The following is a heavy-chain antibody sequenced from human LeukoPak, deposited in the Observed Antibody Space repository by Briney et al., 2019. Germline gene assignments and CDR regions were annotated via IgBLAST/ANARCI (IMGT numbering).Heavy chain of an antibody. V-gene: IGHV3-66*01. CDR3: AMYSSAWYAVY. CDR2: IHPGGTI. CDR1: GFTFSSYA. D-gene: IGHD6-19*01. Sequence: GGSLRLSCAASGFTFSSYAMTWVRQAPGKRLEWVSVIHPGGTIYYADSVKGTFTISRDNSKNTLYLEMNTLRVEDTALYYCAMYSSAWYAVYWGQGTLVTVSS. J-gene: IGHJ4*02.